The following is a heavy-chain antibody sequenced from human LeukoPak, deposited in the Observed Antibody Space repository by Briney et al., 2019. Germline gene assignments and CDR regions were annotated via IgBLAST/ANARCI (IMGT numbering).Heavy chain of an antibody. CDR3: ARHERDASLDHALDI. CDR2: IYYSGTT. Sequence: PSETLSLTCTVSGGSISSYYWSWIRQAPGKGLEWIGYIYYSGTTSYNPSLKSRVTILVDTSKNQFSLKLSSVTAADKAVYYCARHERDASLDHALDIWGQGTVVTVSS. D-gene: IGHD5-24*01. V-gene: IGHV4-59*08. J-gene: IGHJ3*02. CDR1: GGSISSYY.